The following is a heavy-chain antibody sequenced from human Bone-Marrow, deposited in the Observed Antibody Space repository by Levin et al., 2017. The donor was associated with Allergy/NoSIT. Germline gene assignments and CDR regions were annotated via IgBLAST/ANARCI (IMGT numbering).Heavy chain of an antibody. CDR2: IYHSGST. Sequence: KTSETLSLTCAVSGGSISSSNWWSWVRQPPGKGLEWIGEIYHSGSTNYNPSLKSRVTISVDKSKNQFSLKLSSVTAADTAVYYCAREFSYGDYVFRAFDIWGQGTMVTVSS. CDR1: GGSISSSNW. D-gene: IGHD4-17*01. J-gene: IGHJ3*02. CDR3: AREFSYGDYVFRAFDI. V-gene: IGHV4-4*02.